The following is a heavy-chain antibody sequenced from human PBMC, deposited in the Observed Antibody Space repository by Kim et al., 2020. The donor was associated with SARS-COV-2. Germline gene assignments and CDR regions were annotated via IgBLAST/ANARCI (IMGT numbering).Heavy chain of an antibody. Sequence: GGSLRLSCAASGFTFSSYAMHWVRQAPGKGLEWVAVISYDGSNKYYADSVKGRFTISRDNSKNTLYLQMNSLRAEDTAVYYCARGQLGGSYQGNWFDPWGQGTLVTVSS. J-gene: IGHJ5*02. CDR1: GFTFSSYA. CDR2: ISYDGSNK. V-gene: IGHV3-30*04. D-gene: IGHD1-26*01. CDR3: ARGQLGGSYQGNWFDP.